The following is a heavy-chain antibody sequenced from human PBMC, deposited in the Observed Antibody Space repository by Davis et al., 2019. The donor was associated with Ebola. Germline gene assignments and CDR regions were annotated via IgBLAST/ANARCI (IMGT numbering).Heavy chain of an antibody. V-gene: IGHV4-39*01. Sequence: GSLRLSCTVSGGSIISESHRWAWIRQTPGKGLEWIGTVSYSGDTYYKSSLKSRVTIAVDTSKNQFSMRLTSVTASDTGAYYCAKVIAVARFDIWGRGTVVTVSS. D-gene: IGHD6-19*01. CDR1: GGSIISESHR. CDR2: VSYSGDT. CDR3: AKVIAVARFDI. J-gene: IGHJ4*02.